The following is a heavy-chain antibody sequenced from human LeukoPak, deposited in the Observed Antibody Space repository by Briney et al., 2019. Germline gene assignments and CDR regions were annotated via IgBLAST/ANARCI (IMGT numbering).Heavy chain of an antibody. V-gene: IGHV4-39*01. CDR1: GGSISSSSYY. CDR3: ARRDIVGDTAMVPVDY. D-gene: IGHD5-18*01. Sequence: SETLSLTCTVSGGSISSSSYYWGWIRQPPGKGLEWIGSIYYSGSTYYNPSLKSRVTISVDTSKNQFSLKLSSVTAADTAVYYCARRDIVGDTAMVPVDYWGQGTLVTVSS. J-gene: IGHJ4*02. CDR2: IYYSGST.